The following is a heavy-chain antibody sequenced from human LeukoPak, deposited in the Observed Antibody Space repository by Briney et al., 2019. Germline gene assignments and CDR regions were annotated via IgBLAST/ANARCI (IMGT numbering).Heavy chain of an antibody. J-gene: IGHJ4*02. CDR3: ARAEGSGSGAYSLDY. Sequence: SETLSLTCTVSGGSTINYFRSWIRQPAGKGLEWIGHIYSSGTTHYNPSLNNRVTISLDASTSQFSLHLNSVTAADTAVYFCARAEGSGSGAYSLDYWGQGILVTVSS. V-gene: IGHV4-4*07. CDR1: GGSTINYF. D-gene: IGHD3-10*01. CDR2: IYSSGTT.